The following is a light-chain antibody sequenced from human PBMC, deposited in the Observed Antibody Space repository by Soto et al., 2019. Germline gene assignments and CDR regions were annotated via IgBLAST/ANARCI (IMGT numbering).Light chain of an antibody. V-gene: IGKV1-5*01. J-gene: IGKJ1*01. Sequence: DIQMTQSPSTLSASVGDRVTITCRASQGISSGLAWYRQKPGKAPNLLIHDASSLESGVPSRFSGSGSGTEFTLTISSLQPDDFATYYCQQYSSYSWTFGQGTRWISN. CDR1: QGISSG. CDR2: DAS. CDR3: QQYSSYSWT.